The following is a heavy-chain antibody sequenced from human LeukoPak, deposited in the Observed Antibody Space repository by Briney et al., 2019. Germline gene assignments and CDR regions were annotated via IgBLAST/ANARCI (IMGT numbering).Heavy chain of an antibody. CDR2: MNPNSGNT. CDR3: ARGGGSGYDYWENDAFDI. J-gene: IGHJ3*02. Sequence: GASVKVSCKASGYNFNSYDINWVRQAPGQGLEWMGWMNPNSGNTGYAQKFQGRVTMTRNTSISTAYMELSSLRSEDTAVYYCARGGGSGYDYWENDAFDIWGQGTMVTVSS. CDR1: GYNFNSYD. D-gene: IGHD5-12*01. V-gene: IGHV1-8*02.